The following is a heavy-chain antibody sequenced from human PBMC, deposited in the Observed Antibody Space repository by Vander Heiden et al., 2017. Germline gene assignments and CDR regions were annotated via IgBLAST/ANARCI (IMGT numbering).Heavy chain of an antibody. V-gene: IGHV1-2*02. D-gene: IGHD2-15*01. CDR2: INPNSGGT. CDR3: ARIHCSGGSCYSANNWFDP. J-gene: IGHJ5*02. Sequence: QVQLVQSGAEVKKPGASVKVSCKASGYTFTGYYMHWVRQAPGQGLEWMGWINPNSGGTNYAQKFQGRVTMTRDTSISTAYMELSRLRSDDTAVYYCARIHCSGGSCYSANNWFDPWGQGTLVTVSS. CDR1: GYTFTGYY.